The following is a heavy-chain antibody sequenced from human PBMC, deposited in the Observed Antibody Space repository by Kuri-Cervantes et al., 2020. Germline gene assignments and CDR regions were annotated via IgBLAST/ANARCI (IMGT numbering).Heavy chain of an antibody. D-gene: IGHD3-10*01. Sequence: SVKVSCKASGYTFTSYGISWVRQAPGQGLEWMGGIIPIFGTANYAQKFQGRVTITADESTSTAYMELSSLRSEDTAVYYCARGRLLQWASLRGELYYVDVWGKGTTVTVSS. CDR1: GYTFTSYG. V-gene: IGHV1-69*13. CDR2: IIPIFGTA. J-gene: IGHJ6*03. CDR3: ARGRLLQWASLRGELYYVDV.